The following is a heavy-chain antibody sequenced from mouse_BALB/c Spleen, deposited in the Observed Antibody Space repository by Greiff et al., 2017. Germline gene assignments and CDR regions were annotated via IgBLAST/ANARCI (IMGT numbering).Heavy chain of an antibody. CDR2: ILPGSGST. CDR1: GYTFSSYW. Sequence: QVHVKQSGAELMKPGASVKISCKATGYTFSSYWIEWVKQRPGHGLEWIGEILPGSGSTNYNEKFKGKATFTADTSSNTAYMQLSSLTSEDSAVYYCARRAYYRYDDYYAMDYWGQGTSVTVSS. J-gene: IGHJ4*01. D-gene: IGHD2-14*01. V-gene: IGHV1-9*01. CDR3: ARRAYYRYDDYYAMDY.